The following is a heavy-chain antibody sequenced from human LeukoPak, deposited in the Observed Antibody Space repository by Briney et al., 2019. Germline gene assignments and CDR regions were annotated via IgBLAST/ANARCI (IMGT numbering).Heavy chain of an antibody. Sequence: PSETLSLTCTVSGGSISSGSYYWSWIRQPAGKGLEWIGRIYTSGSTNYNPSLKSRVTISVDTSKNQFSLKLSSVTAADTAVYYCARVLKTYYYDSSGYYPTGYFDYWGQGTLVTVSS. CDR2: IYTSGST. J-gene: IGHJ4*02. D-gene: IGHD3-22*01. CDR3: ARVLKTYYYDSSGYYPTGYFDY. V-gene: IGHV4-61*02. CDR1: GGSISSGSYY.